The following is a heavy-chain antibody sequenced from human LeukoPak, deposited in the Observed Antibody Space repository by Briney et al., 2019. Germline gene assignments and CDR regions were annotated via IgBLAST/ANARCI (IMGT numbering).Heavy chain of an antibody. CDR1: GYTFTGYY. Sequence: ASVKVSCKASGYTFTGYYMHWVRQAPGQGLEWMGWINPNSGGTNYAQKFQGRVTMTRDTSISTAYMEQSRLRSDDTAVYYCARNYYDSSGYYYWGQGTLVTVSS. CDR3: ARNYYDSSGYYY. D-gene: IGHD3-22*01. CDR2: INPNSGGT. V-gene: IGHV1-2*02. J-gene: IGHJ4*02.